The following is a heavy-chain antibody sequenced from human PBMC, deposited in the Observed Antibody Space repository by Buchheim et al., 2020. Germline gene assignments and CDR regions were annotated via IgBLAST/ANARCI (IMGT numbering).Heavy chain of an antibody. J-gene: IGHJ6*02. CDR3: ARVGGDGYNWYYYYGMDV. Sequence: QVQLVESGGGVVQPGRSLRLSCAASGFTFSSYAMHWVRQAPGKGLEWVAVISYDGSNKYYADSVKGRFTISRDNSKNTLYLQMNSLRAEDTAVYYCARVGGDGYNWYYYYGMDVWGHGTT. V-gene: IGHV3-30*04. CDR1: GFTFSSYA. D-gene: IGHD5-24*01. CDR2: ISYDGSNK.